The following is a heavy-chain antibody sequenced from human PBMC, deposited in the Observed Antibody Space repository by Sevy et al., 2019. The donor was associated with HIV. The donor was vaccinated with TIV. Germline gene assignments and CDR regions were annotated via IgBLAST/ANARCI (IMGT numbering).Heavy chain of an antibody. Sequence: SETLSLTCAVYVESVSSSYWTWIRQPPGGGLDWVGEVDHSGGTSYNPSLKSRATVSLDTSKRQFSLKLNSVTAADTAVYFCARGRSPKRLPLLYSGYDHMTAHFFDYWGQGALVTVSS. CDR3: ARGRSPKRLPLLYSGYDHMTAHFFDY. CDR2: VDHSGGT. V-gene: IGHV4-34*01. J-gene: IGHJ4*02. CDR1: VESVSSSY. D-gene: IGHD5-12*01.